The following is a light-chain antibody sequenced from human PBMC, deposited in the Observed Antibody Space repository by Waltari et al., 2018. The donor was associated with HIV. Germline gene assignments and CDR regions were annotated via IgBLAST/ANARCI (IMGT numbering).Light chain of an antibody. J-gene: IGLJ1*01. Sequence: QSALTQPASVSGSPGQSITISCTGTSSDVGGYNYVSWYQQHPGKAPELMIYDVNRRPSGVSNRFSGSKSGNTASLTISGLQAEDEADYYCSSYSSSSTYVFGTGTKVTVL. CDR1: SSDVGGYNY. CDR3: SSYSSSSTYV. CDR2: DVN. V-gene: IGLV2-14*01.